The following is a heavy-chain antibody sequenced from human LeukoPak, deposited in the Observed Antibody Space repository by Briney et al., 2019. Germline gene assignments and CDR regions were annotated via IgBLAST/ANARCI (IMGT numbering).Heavy chain of an antibody. CDR2: ISGSGGST. J-gene: IGHJ6*03. CDR1: GFTFSSYA. D-gene: IGHD6-19*01. Sequence: GGSLRLSCAASGFTFSSYAMSWVRQAPGKGLEWVSAISGSGGSTYYADSVKGRFTISRDNSKNTLYLQMDSLRAEDTAVYYCAKDSVSRYSSGWYSFLHYMDVWGKGTTVTVSS. CDR3: AKDSVSRYSSGWYSFLHYMDV. V-gene: IGHV3-23*01.